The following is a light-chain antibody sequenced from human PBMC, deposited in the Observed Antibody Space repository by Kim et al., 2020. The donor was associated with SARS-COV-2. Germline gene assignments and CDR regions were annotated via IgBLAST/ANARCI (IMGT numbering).Light chain of an antibody. CDR2: WAS. CDR3: QQYYSTLYA. Sequence: RATINCKSSQNILYSSNNKNYLTWYQQKPGQPPKLIIYWASTRESGVPDRFSGGGSGTDFTLTISNVQAEDAAVYYCQQYYSTLYAFGQGTKLEI. CDR1: QNILYSSNNKNY. V-gene: IGKV4-1*01. J-gene: IGKJ2*01.